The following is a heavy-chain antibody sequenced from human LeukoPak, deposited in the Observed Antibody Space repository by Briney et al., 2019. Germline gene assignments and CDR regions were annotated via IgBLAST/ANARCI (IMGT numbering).Heavy chain of an antibody. CDR3: ASDPYSSSWYAYYFDY. Sequence: SETLSLTCAVYGGSFSGYYWSWIRQPPGKGLEWMGEINHSGSTNYNPSLKSRVTISVDTSKNQFSLKLSSVTAADTAVYYCASDPYSSSWYAYYFDYWGQGTLVTVSS. V-gene: IGHV4-34*01. J-gene: IGHJ4*02. D-gene: IGHD6-13*01. CDR1: GGSFSGYY. CDR2: INHSGST.